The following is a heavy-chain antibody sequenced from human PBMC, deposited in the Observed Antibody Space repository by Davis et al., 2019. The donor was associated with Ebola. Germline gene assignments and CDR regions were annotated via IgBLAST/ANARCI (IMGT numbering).Heavy chain of an antibody. CDR2: IYPGDSET. Sequence: PGGSLRLSCKVSGYTFTNYWIGWVRQMPGKGLEWMGSIYPGDSETKYSPSFQGLVTISADKSITTAYLQWSSLKASDTAMYFCARQSTYYYDSSSNPLGHFDIWGRGTQVTVSS. V-gene: IGHV5-51*01. CDR1: GYTFTNYW. J-gene: IGHJ2*01. D-gene: IGHD3-22*01. CDR3: ARQSTYYYDSSSNPLGHFDI.